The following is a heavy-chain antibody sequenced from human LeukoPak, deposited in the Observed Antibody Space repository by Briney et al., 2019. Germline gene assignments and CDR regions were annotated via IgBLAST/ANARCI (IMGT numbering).Heavy chain of an antibody. Sequence: GGSLRLSCAASGFTFSSYWMHWVRQAPGEGLVWVSRISTDGITTSYADSVKGRFTISRDNAKNTLYLQMNSLRADDTAVYYCAKAGTGYDCWGQGTLVTVSS. CDR3: AKAGTGYDC. D-gene: IGHD5-12*01. J-gene: IGHJ4*02. CDR2: ISTDGITT. CDR1: GFTFSSYW. V-gene: IGHV3-74*01.